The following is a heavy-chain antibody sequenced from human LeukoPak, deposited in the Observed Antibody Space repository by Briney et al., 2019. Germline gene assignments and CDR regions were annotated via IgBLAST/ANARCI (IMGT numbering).Heavy chain of an antibody. Sequence: SETLSLTCAVYGGSFTTYYWSWIRQPPGKGLEWIGSIYYSGSTYYNPSLKSRVTISVDTSKNQFSLKLSSVTAADTAVYYCARELRDDYYDSSGYYYDYWGQGTLVTVSS. V-gene: IGHV4-34*01. CDR1: GGSFTTYY. CDR2: IYYSGST. J-gene: IGHJ4*02. CDR3: ARELRDDYYDSSGYYYDY. D-gene: IGHD3-22*01.